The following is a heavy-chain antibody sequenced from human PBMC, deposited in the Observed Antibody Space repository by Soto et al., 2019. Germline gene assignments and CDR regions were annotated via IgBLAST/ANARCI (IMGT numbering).Heavy chain of an antibody. CDR2: ISGSGGST. V-gene: IGHV3-23*01. Sequence: GGSLRLSCAASGFTFSSYAMTWVRQAPGKGLEWVSAISGSGGSTYYADSVKGRFTISRDNSKNTLYLQMNSLRAEDTAVYYCAKDVEWEPAWPDYWGQGTLVTVSS. CDR1: GFTFSSYA. CDR3: AKDVEWEPAWPDY. J-gene: IGHJ4*02. D-gene: IGHD1-26*01.